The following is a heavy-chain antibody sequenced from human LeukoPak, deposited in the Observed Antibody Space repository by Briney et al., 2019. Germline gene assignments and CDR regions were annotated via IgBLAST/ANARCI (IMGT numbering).Heavy chain of an antibody. CDR3: VRGLTGVVGAADV. V-gene: IGHV4-39*07. CDR2: IYYTGNT. Sequence: SETLSLTCTVSGDSISTSKSYWGWIRQPPLKGLEWIGSIYYTGNTYYNPSLKSRVTISLETSKNQFSLKLSSVTAADTAVYYCVRGLTGVVGAADVWGKGTTVTVSS. CDR1: GDSISTSKSY. D-gene: IGHD2-15*01. J-gene: IGHJ6*04.